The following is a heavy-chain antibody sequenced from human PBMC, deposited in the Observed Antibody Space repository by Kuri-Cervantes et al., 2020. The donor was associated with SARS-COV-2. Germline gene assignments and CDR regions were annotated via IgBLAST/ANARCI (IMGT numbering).Heavy chain of an antibody. J-gene: IGHJ6*02. CDR1: GYTFTGYY. D-gene: IGHD2-2*01. Sequence: ASVKVSCKASGYTFTGYYMHWVRQAPGQGLEWMGWINPNSGGTNYAQKFQGRVTMTRDTSISTAYMELSRLGSDDTAVYYCARYDGSTNNYYYYGMDVWGQGTTVTVSS. V-gene: IGHV1-2*02. CDR3: ARYDGSTNNYYYYGMDV. CDR2: INPNSGGT.